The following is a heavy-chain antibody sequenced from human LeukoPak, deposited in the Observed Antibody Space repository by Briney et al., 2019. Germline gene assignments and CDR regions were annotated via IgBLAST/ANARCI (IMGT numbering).Heavy chain of an antibody. CDR1: GYTLTSYD. Sequence: ASVKVSCKASGYTLTSYDINWVRQATGQGLEWMGWMNPNSGNTGYAQKFQGRVTMTRNTSISTAYMELSSLRSEDTAVYYCARVSSSWSYFDYWGQGTLVTVSS. V-gene: IGHV1-8*01. CDR3: ARVSSSWSYFDY. CDR2: MNPNSGNT. J-gene: IGHJ4*02. D-gene: IGHD6-13*01.